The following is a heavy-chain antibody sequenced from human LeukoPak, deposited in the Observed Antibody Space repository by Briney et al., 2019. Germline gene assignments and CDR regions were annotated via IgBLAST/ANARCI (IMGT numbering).Heavy chain of an antibody. CDR3: ARSGSASFDI. Sequence: GGSLRVSCATFGFTFSTYWMSWVRQAPGNGPEWVANINQDGRTKYYVDSVRGRFTISRDNAKNSLYLQMNSLRAEDTAVYYCARSGSASFDIWGQGTMVTVSS. CDR2: INQDGRTK. D-gene: IGHD2-15*01. J-gene: IGHJ3*02. CDR1: GFTFSTYW. V-gene: IGHV3-7*03.